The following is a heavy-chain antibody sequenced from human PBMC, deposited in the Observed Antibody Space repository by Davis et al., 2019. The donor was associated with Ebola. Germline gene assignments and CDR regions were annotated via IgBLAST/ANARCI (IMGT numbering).Heavy chain of an antibody. CDR3: ARGFTADYHYGMDV. J-gene: IGHJ6*02. D-gene: IGHD3-10*01. V-gene: IGHV4-59*12. CDR2: IYYSGST. CDR1: GGSISSYY. Sequence: SETLSLTCTVSGGSISSYYWSWIRQPPGKGLEWIGYIYYSGSTNYNPSLKSRVTISLDRSKNQFSLNLSSVTAADTAVYYCARGFTADYHYGMDVWGQGTTVTVSS.